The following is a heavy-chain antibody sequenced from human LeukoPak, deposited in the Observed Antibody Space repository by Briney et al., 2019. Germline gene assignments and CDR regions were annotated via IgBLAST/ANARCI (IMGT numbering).Heavy chain of an antibody. J-gene: IGHJ4*02. CDR3: AKDGARGSGWYLNFDY. CDR2: IYYSGST. V-gene: IGHV4-59*01. CDR1: GGSISSYY. Sequence: PSETLSLTCTVSGGSISSYYWSWIRQPPGKGLEWIGYIYYSGSTNYNPSLKSRVTISVDTSKNQFSLKLSSVTAADTAVYYCAKDGARGSGWYLNFDYWGQGTLVTVSS. D-gene: IGHD6-19*01.